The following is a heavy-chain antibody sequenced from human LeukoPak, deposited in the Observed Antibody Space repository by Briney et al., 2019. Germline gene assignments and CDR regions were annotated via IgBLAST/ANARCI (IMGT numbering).Heavy chain of an antibody. CDR3: ARESSIHWYFDL. CDR1: GGSINNHY. J-gene: IGHJ2*01. CDR2: INHSGST. Sequence: PSETLSLTCTVSGGSINNHYWSWIRQPPGKGLEWIGEINHSGSTNYNPSLKSRVTISVDTSKNQFSLKLSSVTAADTAVYYCARESSIHWYFDLWGRGTLVTVSS. V-gene: IGHV4-34*01. D-gene: IGHD2-2*01.